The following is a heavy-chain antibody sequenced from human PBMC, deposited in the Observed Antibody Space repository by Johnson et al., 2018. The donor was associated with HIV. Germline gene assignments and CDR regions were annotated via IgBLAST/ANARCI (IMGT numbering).Heavy chain of an antibody. CDR3: AKQQYCTNGVWCPFDI. V-gene: IGHV3-9*01. J-gene: IGHJ3*02. CDR1: GFTFDDYD. CDR2: IGWSSGVL. Sequence: EVQLVESGGGLGQPGGSLRLSCAASGFTFDDYDMHWVRQAPGKGLEWVSGIGWSSGVLAYADSVKGRFTISRDYAKNSLYLQLNSLRDENTSLYFVAKQQYCTNGVWCPFDIWGQGTMVIVSS. D-gene: IGHD2-8*01.